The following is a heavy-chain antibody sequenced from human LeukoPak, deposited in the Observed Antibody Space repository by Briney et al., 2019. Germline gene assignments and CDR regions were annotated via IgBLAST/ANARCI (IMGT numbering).Heavy chain of an antibody. Sequence: GGSLRLTCVASGFTFSSYAMSWVRQAPGKGLEWVSGVRGSGTNTYSADPVKGRFTISRDNSKNTLYLQMNSLRAEDTAVYYCAKEIYISSLTYYYYGMDVWGQGTTVTVSS. J-gene: IGHJ6*02. CDR1: GFTFSSYA. CDR2: VRGSGTNT. V-gene: IGHV3-23*01. CDR3: AKEIYISSLTYYYYGMDV. D-gene: IGHD6-13*01.